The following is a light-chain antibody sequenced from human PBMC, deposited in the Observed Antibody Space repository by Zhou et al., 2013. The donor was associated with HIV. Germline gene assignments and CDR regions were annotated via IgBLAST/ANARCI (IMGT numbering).Light chain of an antibody. CDR3: MQGIHLPQT. Sequence: VVMTQSPLYLPVTLGQPASISCRSSQSLVKHSGDTYLTWFHQRPGQSPRRLIYKVSNRDSGVPDRFSGSGSGTDFTLKISRVEAEDVGIYYCMQGIHLPQTFGQGTKVEIK. CDR1: QSLVKHSGDTY. CDR2: KVS. V-gene: IGKV2-30*01. J-gene: IGKJ1*01.